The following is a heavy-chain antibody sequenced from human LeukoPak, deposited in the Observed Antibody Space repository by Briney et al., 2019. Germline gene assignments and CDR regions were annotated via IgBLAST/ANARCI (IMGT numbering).Heavy chain of an antibody. Sequence: GASVEVSCKASGGTFTSYAISWVRQAPGQRLEWVGGIIPIFGTANYAQKFQGRVTITADESTRTAYMQLSSMRSEDTAVYYCARRVPAAMVDDAFDIWGHGTMVTVSS. J-gene: IGHJ3*02. CDR3: ARRVPAAMVDDAFDI. V-gene: IGHV1-69*13. CDR1: GGTFTSYA. CDR2: IIPIFGTA. D-gene: IGHD2-2*01.